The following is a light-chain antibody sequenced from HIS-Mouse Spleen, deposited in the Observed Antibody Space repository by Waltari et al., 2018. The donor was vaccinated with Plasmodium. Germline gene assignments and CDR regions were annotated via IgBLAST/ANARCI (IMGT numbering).Light chain of an antibody. V-gene: IGLV2-23*03. J-gene: IGLJ3*02. CDR1: SSDVGRYNL. CDR3: CSYAGSSTFV. CDR2: EGS. Sequence: QSALTHPASVSGSHATSNTISCTGTSSDVGRYNLASWYQQHPGKAPKPMIYEGSKRPSGVSNRFSGSKSGNTASLTISGLQAEDEADYYCCSYAGSSTFVFGGGTKLTVL.